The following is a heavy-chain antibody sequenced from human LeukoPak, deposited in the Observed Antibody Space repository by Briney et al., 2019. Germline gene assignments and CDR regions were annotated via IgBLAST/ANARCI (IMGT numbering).Heavy chain of an antibody. Sequence: GASVKVSCKASGYTFTGYYMHWVRQAPGQGLEWMGWINPNSGGTNYAQKFRGRVTMTRDTSISTAYMELSRLRSDDTAVYYCARDGGYYDFLTGYPNPFDYWGQGTLVTVSS. J-gene: IGHJ4*02. V-gene: IGHV1-2*02. CDR1: GYTFTGYY. CDR2: INPNSGGT. D-gene: IGHD3-9*01. CDR3: ARDGGYYDFLTGYPNPFDY.